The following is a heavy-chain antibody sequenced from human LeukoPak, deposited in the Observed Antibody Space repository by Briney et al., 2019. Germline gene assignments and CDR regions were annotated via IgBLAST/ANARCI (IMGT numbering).Heavy chain of an antibody. Sequence: SVKVSCKASGGTFSSYAISWVRQAPGQGLEWMGGIIPIFGTANYAQKFQGRVTITADKSTSTAYMELSSLRSEDTAVYYCARVNCGGDCYSDRGAFDIWGQGTMVTVSS. CDR2: IIPIFGTA. CDR1: GGTFSSYA. D-gene: IGHD2-21*02. CDR3: ARVNCGGDCYSDRGAFDI. J-gene: IGHJ3*02. V-gene: IGHV1-69*06.